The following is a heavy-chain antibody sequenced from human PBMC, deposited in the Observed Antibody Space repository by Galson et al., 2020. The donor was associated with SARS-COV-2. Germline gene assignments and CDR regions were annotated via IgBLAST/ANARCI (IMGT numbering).Heavy chain of an antibody. D-gene: IGHD1-1*01. CDR2: IYDSGRA. Sequence: SETLSLTCTVSGGSLRSGRDSWSWIRQPPGKGLEWIGYIYDSGRAYSSSSLKSRLTMSVDTTKNQFSLKLTSVTAADTAIYYCARDVPTTGIDPWGQGTLVTVSS. CDR3: ARDVPTTGIDP. V-gene: IGHV4-30-4*07. CDR1: GGSLRSGRDS. J-gene: IGHJ5*02.